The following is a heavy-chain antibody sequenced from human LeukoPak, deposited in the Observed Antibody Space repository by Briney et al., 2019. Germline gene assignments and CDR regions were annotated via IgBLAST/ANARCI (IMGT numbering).Heavy chain of an antibody. Sequence: GGSLRLSCAASGFTFSSYWMSWVRQAPGKGLEWVANIKQDGSEKYYVDSVKGRFTISRDNAKNSLYLQMNSLRAEDTAVYYCARTDSSSPGLDYYYYYMDVWGKGTTVTVSS. CDR2: IKQDGSEK. CDR3: ARTDSSSPGLDYYYYYMDV. J-gene: IGHJ6*03. CDR1: GFTFSSYW. D-gene: IGHD6-6*01. V-gene: IGHV3-7*01.